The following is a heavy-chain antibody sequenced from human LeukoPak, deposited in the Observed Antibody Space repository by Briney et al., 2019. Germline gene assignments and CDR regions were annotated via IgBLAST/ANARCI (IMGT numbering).Heavy chain of an antibody. CDR3: AIQSMGTSDY. J-gene: IGHJ4*02. Sequence: SETLSLTCTVSGGSISSSSYYWSWIRQPPGKGLEWIGYIYYSGSTNYNPSLKSRVTISVDTSKNQFSLKLSSVTAADTAVYYCAIQSMGTSDYWGQGTLVTVSS. CDR2: IYYSGST. D-gene: IGHD2-8*01. V-gene: IGHV4-61*05. CDR1: GGSISSSSYY.